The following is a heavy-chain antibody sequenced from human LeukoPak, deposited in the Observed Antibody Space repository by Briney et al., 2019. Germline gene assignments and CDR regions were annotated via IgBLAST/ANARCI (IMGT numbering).Heavy chain of an antibody. J-gene: IGHJ4*02. CDR1: GGSISSSSYY. D-gene: IGHD6-13*01. CDR3: ARHGIAAAGRKVPYYFDY. V-gene: IGHV4-39*01. CDR2: IYYSGST. Sequence: SETLSLTCTVSGGSISSSSYYWGWIRQPPGKGVEWIGSIYYSGSTYYNPSLKSRVTISVDTSKNQFSLKLSSVTAADTAVYYCARHGIAAAGRKVPYYFDYWGQGTLVTVSS.